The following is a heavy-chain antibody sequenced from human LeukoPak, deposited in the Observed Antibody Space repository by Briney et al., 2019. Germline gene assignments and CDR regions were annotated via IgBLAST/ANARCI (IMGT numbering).Heavy chain of an antibody. V-gene: IGHV3-30*18. J-gene: IGHJ4*02. Sequence: GGSLRLSCAASGFTFSSYGMHWVRQAPGKGLEWVAVISYDGSNKYYADSVEGRFTISRDNSKNTLYLQMNSLRAEDTAVYYCAKGLNPDFDYWGQGTLVTVSS. CDR1: GFTFSSYG. CDR2: ISYDGSNK. CDR3: AKGLNPDFDY.